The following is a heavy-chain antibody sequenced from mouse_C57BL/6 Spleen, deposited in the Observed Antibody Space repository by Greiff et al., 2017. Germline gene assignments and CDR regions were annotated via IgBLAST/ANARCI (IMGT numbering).Heavy chain of an antibody. D-gene: IGHD2-4*01. J-gene: IGHJ1*03. CDR3: ARAYYDYWYFDV. CDR1: GYSITSGYY. Sequence: ESGPGLVKPSQSLSLTCSVTGYSITSGYYWNWIRQFPGNKLEWMGYISYDGSNNYNPSLKNRISITRDTSKNQFFLKLNSVTTEDTATYYCARAYYDYWYFDVWGTGTTVTVSS. V-gene: IGHV3-6*01. CDR2: ISYDGSN.